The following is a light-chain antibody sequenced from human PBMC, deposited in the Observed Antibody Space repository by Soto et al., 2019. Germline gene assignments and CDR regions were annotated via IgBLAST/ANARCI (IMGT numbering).Light chain of an antibody. CDR3: QSYDTTSHWV. Sequence: NFMLTQPHSVSESPGKTIIISCTRSSGTITSNYVQWYQQRPGGAPTTVIYEDDQRPSGVPDRFSGSIDRSSNSASLTISGLKTEDEADYYCQSYDTTSHWVFGGGTKVTVL. V-gene: IGLV6-57*04. CDR1: SGTITSNY. CDR2: EDD. J-gene: IGLJ3*02.